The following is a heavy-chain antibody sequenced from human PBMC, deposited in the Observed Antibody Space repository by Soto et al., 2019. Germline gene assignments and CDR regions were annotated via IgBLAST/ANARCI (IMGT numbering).Heavy chain of an antibody. Sequence: GGSLRLSCAASGFTFSSYAMSWVRQAPGKGLEWVSAISGSGGSTYYADSVKGRFTISRDNSKNTLYLQMNSLRAEGTAVHYCAKAASGIAARHGYYDGMDVWGQGTTVTVSS. J-gene: IGHJ6*02. CDR2: ISGSGGST. D-gene: IGHD6-6*01. CDR1: GFTFSSYA. CDR3: AKAASGIAARHGYYDGMDV. V-gene: IGHV3-23*01.